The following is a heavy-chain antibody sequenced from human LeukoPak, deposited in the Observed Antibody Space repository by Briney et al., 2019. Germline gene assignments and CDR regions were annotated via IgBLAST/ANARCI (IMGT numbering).Heavy chain of an antibody. J-gene: IGHJ6*03. Sequence: GGSLRLSCAASGFTFSDYYMSWIRQAPGKGLGWGSYISSSGSTIYYADSVKGRFTISRDNAKNSLYLQMNSQRAENTAVYYCARDHDSSGSHYYYYYMDVWGKGTTVTVSS. D-gene: IGHD3-22*01. CDR2: ISSSGSTI. CDR1: GFTFSDYY. CDR3: ARDHDSSGSHYYYYYMDV. V-gene: IGHV3-11*01.